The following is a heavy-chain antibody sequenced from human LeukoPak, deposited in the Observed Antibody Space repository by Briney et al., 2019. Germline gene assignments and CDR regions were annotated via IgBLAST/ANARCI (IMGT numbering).Heavy chain of an antibody. CDR2: IISNADGGKT. V-gene: IGHV3-15*01. J-gene: IGHJ4*02. CDR1: GFTFTNVW. CDR3: ATDLRWELTNDF. D-gene: IGHD1-26*01. Sequence: GGSLRLSCVVSGFTFTNVWMNWVSQAPGKGLEWVGRIISNADGGKTDYAAPVKGRFTISRDDSENTLYLQMNSLKPEDTAVYYCATDLRWELTNDFWGPGSLASVSS.